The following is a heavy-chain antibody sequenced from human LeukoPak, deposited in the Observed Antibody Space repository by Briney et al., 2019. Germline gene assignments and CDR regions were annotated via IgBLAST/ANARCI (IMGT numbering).Heavy chain of an antibody. CDR1: GGSISSYY. D-gene: IGHD4-23*01. J-gene: IGHJ4*02. CDR2: IYYSGST. Sequence: PSETLSLTCTVSGGSISSYYWSWIRQSPGKGLEWIGYIYYSGSTNYNPSLKSRVTISVDTSKNHFSLNLSSVTAADTAVYYCASHVVTTWGDYFDYWGQGTLVTVSA. V-gene: IGHV4-59*08. CDR3: ASHVVTTWGDYFDY.